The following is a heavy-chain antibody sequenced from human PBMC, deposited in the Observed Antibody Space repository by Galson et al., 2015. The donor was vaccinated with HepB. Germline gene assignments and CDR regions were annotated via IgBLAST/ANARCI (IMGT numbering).Heavy chain of an antibody. CDR2: VSPYNGNT. CDR1: GYTFTSYS. J-gene: IGHJ4*02. D-gene: IGHD5-12*01. CDR3: ARPFGSHRAYEPIDY. V-gene: IGHV1-18*04. Sequence: SVKVSCKASGYTFTSYSITWVRQAPGQGLEWMGWVSPYNGNTNYAQKVQGRVTMTADTSTSTAYMELRSLRSDDTAVYYCARPFGSHRAYEPIDYWRQGTLLTVSS.